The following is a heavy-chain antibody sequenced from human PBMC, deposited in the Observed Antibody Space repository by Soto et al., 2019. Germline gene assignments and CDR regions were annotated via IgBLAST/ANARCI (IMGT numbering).Heavy chain of an antibody. CDR3: ARGYGSSWYYFDY. V-gene: IGHV3-9*01. D-gene: IGHD6-13*01. J-gene: IGHJ4*02. CDR2: ISWNSGSI. Sequence: EVQLVESGGGLVQPGRSLRLSCAASGFTFDDYAMHWVRQAPGKGLEWVSGISWNSGSIGYADSVKGRFTISRDNAKNSLYLQMNSLRAEDTALYYCARGYGSSWYYFDYWGQGTLVTVSS. CDR1: GFTFDDYA.